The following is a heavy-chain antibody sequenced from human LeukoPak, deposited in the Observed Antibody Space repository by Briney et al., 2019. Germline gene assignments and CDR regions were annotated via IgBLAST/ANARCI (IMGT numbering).Heavy chain of an antibody. CDR1: GFTFSSYG. Sequence: PGGSLRLSCAASGFTFSSYGMSWVRQAPGKGLEWVAFIRYDGSNKYYADSVKGRFTISRDNSKNTLYLQMNSLRAEDTAIYYCAKDQPFWSASDYWGQGTLVTVSS. J-gene: IGHJ4*02. CDR3: AKDQPFWSASDY. CDR2: IRYDGSNK. V-gene: IGHV3-30*02. D-gene: IGHD3-3*01.